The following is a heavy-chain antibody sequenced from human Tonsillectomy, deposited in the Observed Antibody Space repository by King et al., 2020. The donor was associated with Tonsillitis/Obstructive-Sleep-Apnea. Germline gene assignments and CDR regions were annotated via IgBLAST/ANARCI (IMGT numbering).Heavy chain of an antibody. CDR3: ARGVVGYVYCSSTSCYTRGYYYMDV. J-gene: IGHJ6*03. Sequence: VQLQQWGAGLLKPSETLSLTCAVYGGSFSGYYWSWIRQPPGKGLEWIGEINHSGSTNYNPSLKSRVTISVDTSKNQFSLKLSSVTAADTAVYYCARGVVGYVYCSSTSCYTRGYYYMDVWGKGTTVTVSS. D-gene: IGHD2-2*02. CDR2: INHSGST. V-gene: IGHV4-34*01. CDR1: GGSFSGYY.